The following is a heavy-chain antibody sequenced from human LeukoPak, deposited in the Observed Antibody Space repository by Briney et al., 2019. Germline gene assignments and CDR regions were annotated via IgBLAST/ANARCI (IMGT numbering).Heavy chain of an antibody. CDR1: GFNVNSYW. V-gene: IGHV3-74*01. J-gene: IGHJ5*02. Sequence: PGGSLRLSCEASGFNVNSYWMHWVRQAPGKGLVWVSLIRIDGSDTDYAGSVRGRFTTSRDNAKNALYLQMDSLRVEDTAIYYCARDRGEGTPLDPWGQGTLVTVSS. CDR2: IRIDGSDT. D-gene: IGHD6-25*01. CDR3: ARDRGEGTPLDP.